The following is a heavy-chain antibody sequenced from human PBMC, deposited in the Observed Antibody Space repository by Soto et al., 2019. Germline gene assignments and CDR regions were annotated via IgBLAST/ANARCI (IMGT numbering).Heavy chain of an antibody. J-gene: IGHJ4*02. CDR2: IQYSGST. CDR1: GLPITRHY. CDR3: AGDANYGTWSFY. D-gene: IGHD3-16*01. Sequence: QVQLQESGPRLVKPSETLSLTCGVSGLPITRHYWTWIRQAPGKALEWIGYIQYSGSTKSNPSLMSRVNMSLDTSKNQFSLELTSVTAADTAVYYCAGDANYGTWSFYWGRGAPVTVSS. V-gene: IGHV4-59*11.